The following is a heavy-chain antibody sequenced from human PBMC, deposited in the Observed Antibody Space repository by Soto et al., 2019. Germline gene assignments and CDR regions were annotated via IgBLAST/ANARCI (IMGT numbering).Heavy chain of an antibody. Sequence: SETLSLTCTVSGGSISSYYWSWIRQPPGKGLEWIGYIYYSGSTNYNPSLKSRVTISVDTSKNQFSLKLSSVAAADTAVYYCARGVTPDFWSGYYDYWGQGTLVTVSS. J-gene: IGHJ4*02. CDR3: ARGVTPDFWSGYYDY. D-gene: IGHD3-3*01. CDR2: IYYSGST. V-gene: IGHV4-59*01. CDR1: GGSISSYY.